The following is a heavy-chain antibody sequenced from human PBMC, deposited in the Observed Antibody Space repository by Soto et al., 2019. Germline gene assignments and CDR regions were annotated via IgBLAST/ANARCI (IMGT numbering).Heavy chain of an antibody. V-gene: IGHV1-18*01. CDR3: ASPLSLYSSSWYYFDY. CDR2: ISAYNGNT. D-gene: IGHD6-13*01. J-gene: IGHJ4*02. Sequence: ASVKVSCKASGYTFTSYGISWVRQAPGQGLEWMGWISAYNGNTKYSQKFQGRVTITSDTSASTAYMELSSLRSEDTAVYYCASPLSLYSSSWYYFDYWGQGTLVTVSS. CDR1: GYTFTSYG.